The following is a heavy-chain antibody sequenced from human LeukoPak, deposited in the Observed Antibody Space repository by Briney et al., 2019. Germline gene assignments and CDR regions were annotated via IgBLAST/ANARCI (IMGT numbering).Heavy chain of an antibody. J-gene: IGHJ4*02. D-gene: IGHD3-22*01. CDR2: IYYSGST. Sequence: SETLSLTCTVSGGSISSSSYYWGWIRQPPGKGLEWIGSIYYSGSTYYNPSLKSRVTISVDTSKNQFSLKLSSVTAADTALYYCASVYDSSGYYPFWGQGTLVTVSS. CDR1: GGSISSSSYY. CDR3: ASVYDSSGYYPF. V-gene: IGHV4-39*01.